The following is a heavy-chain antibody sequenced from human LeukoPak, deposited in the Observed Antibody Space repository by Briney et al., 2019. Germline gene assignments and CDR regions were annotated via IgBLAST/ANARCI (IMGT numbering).Heavy chain of an antibody. CDR1: GDSVSSETYF. J-gene: IGHJ4*02. CDR3: ARHIVLRWPFDH. V-gene: IGHV4-39*01. CDR2: VYSAGT. Sequence: SETLSLTCTVSGDSVSSETYFWAWLRQPPGRGLEWIGTVYSAGTNYIPSLKSRLTMAVDPFKNQFSLRLASVTAEDTAAYYCARHIVLRWPFDHWGQGKLVTVSS. D-gene: IGHD2-15*01.